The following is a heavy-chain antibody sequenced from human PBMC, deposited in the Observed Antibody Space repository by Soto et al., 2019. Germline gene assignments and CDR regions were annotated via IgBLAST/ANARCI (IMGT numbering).Heavy chain of an antibody. V-gene: IGHV4-59*01. CDR2: MYSSGSS. J-gene: IGHJ4*02. Sequence: SETLSLTCTVSGVSITSYKWSWIRQSPGKGLEWIAYMYSSGSSSYNPSLKIRVTISVDTSKNQYSLKVNSATAADTAVSYCAREWSAFDYWGQGSLVTVSS. CDR1: GVSITSYK. D-gene: IGHD2-15*01. CDR3: AREWSAFDY.